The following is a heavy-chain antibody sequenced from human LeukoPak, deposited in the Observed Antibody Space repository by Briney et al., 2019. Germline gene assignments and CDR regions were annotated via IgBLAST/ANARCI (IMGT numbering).Heavy chain of an antibody. CDR2: IFYNGNT. CDR3: ARLWGYCSGGSC. Sequence: TSETLSLTCTVSGASFSSYYWSWLRQPPGKGLEWIAYIFYNGNTKYNPSLKSRVTISGDTSKNQFSLKLSSVTAADTAVYYCARLWGYCSGGSCWGQGTLVTVSS. J-gene: IGHJ4*02. D-gene: IGHD2-15*01. CDR1: GASFSSYY. V-gene: IGHV4-59*12.